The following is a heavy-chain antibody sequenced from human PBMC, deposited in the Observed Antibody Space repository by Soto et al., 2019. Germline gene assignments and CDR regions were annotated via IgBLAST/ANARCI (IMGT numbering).Heavy chain of an antibody. CDR3: ARDHIYAFDN. V-gene: IGHV3-48*02. CDR1: GFAFSDYS. Sequence: PSETLSLSCAGSGFAFSDYSMNWVRQAPGKGLEWISYIRTTPSVIVYADSVKGRFTISRDNAKNSMYLQMNSLTDEDTAVYYCARDHIYAFDNWGQGTPVTVSS. J-gene: IGHJ4*02. CDR2: IRTTPSVI. D-gene: IGHD5-18*01.